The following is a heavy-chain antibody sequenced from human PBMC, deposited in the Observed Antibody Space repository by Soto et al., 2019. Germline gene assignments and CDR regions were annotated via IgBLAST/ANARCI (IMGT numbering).Heavy chain of an antibody. Sequence: TLSLTCTVSGGSISSSSYYWGWIRQPPGKGLEWIGSIYYSGSTYYNPSLKSRVTISVDTSKNQFSLKLSSVTAADTAVYYCARHYGDYIRSYYYYGMDVWGQGPRSPSP. J-gene: IGHJ6*02. CDR1: GGSISSSSYY. CDR3: ARHYGDYIRSYYYYGMDV. V-gene: IGHV4-39*01. CDR2: IYYSGST. D-gene: IGHD4-17*01.